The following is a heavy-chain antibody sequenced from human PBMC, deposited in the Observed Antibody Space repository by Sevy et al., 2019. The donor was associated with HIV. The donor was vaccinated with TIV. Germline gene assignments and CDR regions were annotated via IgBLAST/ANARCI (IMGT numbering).Heavy chain of an antibody. CDR3: ARDGFQVVAAIDLWRWFDP. J-gene: IGHJ5*02. Sequence: SETLSLTCTVSGGSISSYYWSWIRQPAGKGLEWIGRIYTSGSTNYNPSLKSRVTMSVDTSKNQFSLKLSSVTAADTAVYYCARDGFQVVAAIDLWRWFDPWGQGTLVTVSS. CDR2: IYTSGST. V-gene: IGHV4-4*07. CDR1: GGSISSYY. D-gene: IGHD2-15*01.